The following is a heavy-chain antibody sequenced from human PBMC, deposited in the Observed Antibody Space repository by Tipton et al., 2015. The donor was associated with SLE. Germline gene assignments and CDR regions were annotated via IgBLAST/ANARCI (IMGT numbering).Heavy chain of an antibody. D-gene: IGHD5/OR15-5a*01. V-gene: IGHV4-4*07. CDR2: MYNSGST. Sequence: TLSLTCTASGGSITSNYWSWIRQPAGKGLEWIGRMYNSGSTDYNPPLKSRVTISVDTSKNQFSLKLTSVTAADTAVYFCARDRSSVSDWGQGTLVTVSS. CDR3: ARDRSSVSD. CDR1: GGSITSNY. J-gene: IGHJ4*02.